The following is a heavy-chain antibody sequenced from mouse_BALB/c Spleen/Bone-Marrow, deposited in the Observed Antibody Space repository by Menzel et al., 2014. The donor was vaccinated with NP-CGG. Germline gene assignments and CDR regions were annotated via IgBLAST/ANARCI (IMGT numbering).Heavy chain of an antibody. CDR2: IYPGSGTT. Sequence: LKDSGSELVRPGASVKLPCKASGYTFINYWMHWVKQRPGQGLEWIGNIYPGSGTTNYDEKFKTKATLTVDTFSSTAYMQLSSLTSEDSAVYYCTKGNYFFDYWGQGTTLTVSS. CDR1: GYTFINYW. D-gene: IGHD2-1*01. V-gene: IGHV1S22*01. CDR3: TKGNYFFDY. J-gene: IGHJ2*01.